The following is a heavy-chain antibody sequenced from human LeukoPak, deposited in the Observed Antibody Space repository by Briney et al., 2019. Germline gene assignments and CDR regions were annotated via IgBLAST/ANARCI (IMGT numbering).Heavy chain of an antibody. CDR3: ARDSAMAVGGFDY. Sequence: PSETLSLTCTVSGGSISSGGYHWSWIRQHPGKGLEWIGYIYYSGSTYYNPSLKSRVTISVDTSKNQFSLKLSSVAAADTAVYYCARDSAMAVGGFDYWGQGTLVTVSS. CDR1: GGSISSGGYH. CDR2: IYYSGST. J-gene: IGHJ4*02. D-gene: IGHD5-18*01. V-gene: IGHV4-31*03.